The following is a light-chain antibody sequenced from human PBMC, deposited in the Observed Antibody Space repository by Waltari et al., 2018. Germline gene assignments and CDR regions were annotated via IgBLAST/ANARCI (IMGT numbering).Light chain of an antibody. Sequence: DIVMTQSPDSLAVSLGERATINCKSSQTVLYSSNNKNYLAWYQQKPGQRPKLPIYWASTRESGVPDRFSGGGSGTDFTLTISSLQAEDVAVYYCQQYYITPPTFGQGTKVEIK. J-gene: IGKJ1*01. CDR1: QTVLYSSNNKNY. CDR3: QQYYITPPT. CDR2: WAS. V-gene: IGKV4-1*01.